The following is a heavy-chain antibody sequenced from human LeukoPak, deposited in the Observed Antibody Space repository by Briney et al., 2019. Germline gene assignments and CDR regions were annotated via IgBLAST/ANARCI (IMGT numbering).Heavy chain of an antibody. CDR1: GYTFTSYD. V-gene: IGHV1-8*03. J-gene: IGHJ3*02. D-gene: IGHD2-2*02. Sequence: ASVKVSCKASGYTFTSYDINWVRQAPGQGLEWMGWMNPNSGNTDYAQKFQGRVTITRNTSISTAYMELSSLRSEDTAVYYCARDTRTDAFDIWGQGTMVTVSS. CDR3: ARDTRTDAFDI. CDR2: MNPNSGNT.